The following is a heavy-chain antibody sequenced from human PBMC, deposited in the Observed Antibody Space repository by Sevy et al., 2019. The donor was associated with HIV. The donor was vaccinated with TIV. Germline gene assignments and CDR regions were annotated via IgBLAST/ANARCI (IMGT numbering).Heavy chain of an antibody. CDR1: GFTFSIYA. CDR3: ASRSSWPQYYYYYGMDV. D-gene: IGHD6-13*01. CDR2: ISYDGSNK. V-gene: IGHV3-30-3*01. J-gene: IGHJ6*02. Sequence: GGSLRLSCAASGFTFSIYAMHWVRQAPGKGLEWVAVISYDGSNKYYADSVKGRFTISRDNSKNTLYLQMNSLRAEDTAVYYCASRSSWPQYYYYYGMDVWGQGTTVTVSS.